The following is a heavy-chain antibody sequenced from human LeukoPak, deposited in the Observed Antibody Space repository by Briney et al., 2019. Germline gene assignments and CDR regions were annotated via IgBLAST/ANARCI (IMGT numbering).Heavy chain of an antibody. CDR2: ISYDGSNK. CDR3: AKILPDTVTADY. Sequence: PGGSLRLSCAASGFTFSSYGMYWVRQAPGKGLEWVAVISYDGSNKYYADSVKGRFTISRDNSENTLYLQMNSLRAEDTAVYYCAKILPDTVTADYWGQGTLVTVSS. V-gene: IGHV3-30*18. D-gene: IGHD4-11*01. CDR1: GFTFSSYG. J-gene: IGHJ4*02.